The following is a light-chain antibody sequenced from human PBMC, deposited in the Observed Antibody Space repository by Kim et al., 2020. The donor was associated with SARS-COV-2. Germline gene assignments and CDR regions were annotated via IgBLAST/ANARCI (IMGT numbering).Light chain of an antibody. Sequence: QSVTMACTGGESNIGAGYEVHWYQQRSGTAPKLLIYNDYRRPSGVPDRFSGSRSATSASLAITGLQAEDEADYYCQSYDTGLSGIIFGGGTQLTVL. J-gene: IGLJ2*01. CDR3: QSYDTGLSGII. CDR1: ESNIGAGYE. V-gene: IGLV1-40*01. CDR2: NDY.